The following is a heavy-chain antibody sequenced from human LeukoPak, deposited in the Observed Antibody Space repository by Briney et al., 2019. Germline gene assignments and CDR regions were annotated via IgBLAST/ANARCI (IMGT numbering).Heavy chain of an antibody. CDR3: ASLYDFWSGYYRIPEPTDY. Sequence: GGSLRLSCAASGFTFSDYYMSWIRQAPGKGLEWVSYISSSGSTIYYADSVKGRFTISRDNAKNSLYLQMNSLRAEDTAVYYCASLYDFWSGYYRIPEPTDYWGQGTLVTVSS. V-gene: IGHV3-11*04. D-gene: IGHD3-3*01. J-gene: IGHJ4*02. CDR1: GFTFSDYY. CDR2: ISSSGSTI.